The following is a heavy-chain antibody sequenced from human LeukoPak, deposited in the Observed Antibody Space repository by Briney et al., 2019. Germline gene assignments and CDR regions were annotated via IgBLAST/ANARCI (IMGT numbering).Heavy chain of an antibody. CDR3: ATSNDMGLLIGY. J-gene: IGHJ4*02. Sequence: GGSLRLSCAASGFTFGDTWMNWVRQVPGQGLEWVANIKQDGSEKFYVASVKGRFTISRDNGKSSLYLQMNSLRSEYTALYYGATSNDMGLLIGYWGQGTLVTVSS. D-gene: IGHD3-22*01. CDR2: IKQDGSEK. V-gene: IGHV3-7*03. CDR1: GFTFGDTW.